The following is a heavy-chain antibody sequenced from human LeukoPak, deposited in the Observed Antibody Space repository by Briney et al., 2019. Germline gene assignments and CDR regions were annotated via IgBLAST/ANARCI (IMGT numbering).Heavy chain of an antibody. CDR2: ISYDGSNK. V-gene: IGHV3-30*04. CDR3: ARELRVVRGVSFDY. CDR1: GFTFSSYA. D-gene: IGHD3-10*01. J-gene: IGHJ4*02. Sequence: GGPLRLSCAASGFTFSSYAMHWVRQAPGKGLEWVAVISYDGSNKYYADSVKGRFTISRDNSKNTLYLQMNSLRAEDTAVYYCARELRVVRGVSFDYWGQGTLVTVSS.